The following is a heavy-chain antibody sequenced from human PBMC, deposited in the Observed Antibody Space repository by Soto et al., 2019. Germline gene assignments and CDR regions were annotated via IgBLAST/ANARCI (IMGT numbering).Heavy chain of an antibody. D-gene: IGHD2-21*02. J-gene: IGHJ4*02. CDR2: IWYDGSNQ. CDR3: VKDHCGGDCYSDPYFDY. Sequence: QVQLVESGGGVVQPGRSLRLSCAASGFIFTTYGLHWVRQAPGKGLEWVAVIWYDGSNQYYADSVKGRVTISRDNSKNILYLEMNSVRVEDTAVYYCVKDHCGGDCYSDPYFDYWGQGTLVTVSS. CDR1: GFIFTTYG. V-gene: IGHV3-33*06.